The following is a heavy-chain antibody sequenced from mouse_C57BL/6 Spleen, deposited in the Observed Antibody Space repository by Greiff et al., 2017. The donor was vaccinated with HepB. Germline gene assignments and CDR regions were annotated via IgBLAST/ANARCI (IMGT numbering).Heavy chain of an antibody. CDR3: ALGRGDY. D-gene: IGHD4-1*01. Sequence: VQLQQPGAELVKPGASVKLSCKASGYTFTSYWMQWVKQRPGQGLEWIGEIDPSDSYTNYNQKFKGKATLTVDTSSSTAYMQLSSLTSEDSAVYYCALGRGDYWGQGTSVTVSS. V-gene: IGHV1-50*01. CDR2: IDPSDSYT. CDR1: GYTFTSYW. J-gene: IGHJ4*01.